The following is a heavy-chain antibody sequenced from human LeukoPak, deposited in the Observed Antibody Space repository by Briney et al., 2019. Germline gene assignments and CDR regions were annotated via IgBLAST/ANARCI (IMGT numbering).Heavy chain of an antibody. V-gene: IGHV3-15*01. Sequence: GGSLRLSCAASGFTFSKAWMSWVGQAPGKGLEGVGRIKSNTDGATKDYAAPVKGRFTISRYDSKNTLYLQMNSLKTEDTAVYYCTTGATLSYYYYMDVWGKGTTVTVSS. CDR2: IKSNTDGATK. CDR1: GFTFSKAW. D-gene: IGHD5-24*01. CDR3: TTGATLSYYYYMDV. J-gene: IGHJ6*03.